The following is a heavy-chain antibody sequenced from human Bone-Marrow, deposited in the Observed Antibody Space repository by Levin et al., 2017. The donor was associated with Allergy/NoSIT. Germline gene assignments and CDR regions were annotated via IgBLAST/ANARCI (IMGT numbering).Heavy chain of an antibody. CDR3: ARVLILWFGERPYYCDY. CDR2: ISAYNGNT. CDR1: GYTFTSYG. J-gene: IGHJ4*02. V-gene: IGHV1-18*01. Sequence: ASVKVSCKASGYTFTSYGISWVRQAPGQGLEWMGWISAYNGNTNYAQKLQGRVTMTTDTSTSTAYMELRSLRSDDTAVYYCARVLILWFGERPYYCDYWGQGTLVTVSS. D-gene: IGHD3-10*01.